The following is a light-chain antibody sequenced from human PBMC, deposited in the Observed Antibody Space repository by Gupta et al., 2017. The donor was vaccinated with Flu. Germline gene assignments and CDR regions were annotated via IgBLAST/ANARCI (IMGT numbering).Light chain of an antibody. Sequence: DIVFAQSPVTLSVSPGERATLSCRASQSITSSLAWYQQKPGQAPRLLIYGASTRAAGIPDRFSGSGSGTDFSLTIDKLEPEDFAVYFCQQYGSSSPWTFGQGTKVDVK. CDR1: QSITSS. CDR3: QQYGSSSPWT. V-gene: IGKV3-20*01. J-gene: IGKJ1*01. CDR2: GAS.